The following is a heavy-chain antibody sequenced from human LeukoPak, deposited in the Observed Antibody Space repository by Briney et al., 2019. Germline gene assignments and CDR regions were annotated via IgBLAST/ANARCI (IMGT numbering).Heavy chain of an antibody. CDR1: GYSFINYA. J-gene: IGHJ4*02. V-gene: IGHV1-3*01. CDR3: ARGGIAAVGLGYDY. D-gene: IGHD6-25*01. CDR2: INAGNGNT. Sequence: ASVKVSCKASGYSFINYAIHWVRQAPGQRLEWMGWINAGNGNTKYSQKFQGRVTITRDTSATTAYMELSSLRSEDTAVYYCARGGIAAVGLGYDYWGQGTLVTVSS.